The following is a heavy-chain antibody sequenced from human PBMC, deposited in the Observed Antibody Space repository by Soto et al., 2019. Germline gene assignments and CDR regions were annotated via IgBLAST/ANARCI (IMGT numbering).Heavy chain of an antibody. CDR3: ARFGYSSSWYEPYYYGMDV. CDR1: GGSISSGGYS. CDR2: IYHSGST. V-gene: IGHV4-30-2*01. D-gene: IGHD6-13*01. Sequence: TSETLSLTCAVSGGSISSGGYSWSWIRQPPGKGLEWIGYIYHSGSTYYNPSLKSRVTISVDRSKNQFSLKLSSVTAADTAVYYCARFGYSSSWYEPYYYGMDVWGQGTTVTSP. J-gene: IGHJ6*02.